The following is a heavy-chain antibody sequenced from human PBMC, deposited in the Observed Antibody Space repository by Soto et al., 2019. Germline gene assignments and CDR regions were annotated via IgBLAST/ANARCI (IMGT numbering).Heavy chain of an antibody. V-gene: IGHV1-69*01. CDR1: GGTFSSYA. D-gene: IGHD2-21*01. J-gene: IGHJ3*02. Sequence: QVQLVQSGAEVKKPGSSVKVSCKASGGTFSSYAISWVRQAPGQGLEWMGGIIPIFGTANYAQKFQGRVTIPADESTSTPYIELSSLRSEATAVYYSARGSDLHLVVDSRDDAFDIWGQGTMVTVSS. CDR2: IIPIFGTA. CDR3: ARGSDLHLVVDSRDDAFDI.